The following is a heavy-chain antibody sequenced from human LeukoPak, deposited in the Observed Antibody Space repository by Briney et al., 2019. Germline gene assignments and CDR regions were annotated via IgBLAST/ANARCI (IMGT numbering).Heavy chain of an antibody. CDR2: IFNSGNT. Sequence: SETLSLTCTVSGASISSYYWSWIRQPPGKGLEWIGDIFNSGNTNCNPSLKSRVTISVDTSKNQFSLKLTSVTAADTAVYYCARGAYSYRFDYWGPGTLVTVSS. D-gene: IGHD5-18*01. V-gene: IGHV4-59*08. CDR1: GASISSYY. J-gene: IGHJ4*02. CDR3: ARGAYSYRFDY.